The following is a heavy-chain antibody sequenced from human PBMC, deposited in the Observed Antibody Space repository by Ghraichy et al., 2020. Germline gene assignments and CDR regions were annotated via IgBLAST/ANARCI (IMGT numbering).Heavy chain of an antibody. V-gene: IGHV4-34*01. Sequence: SETLSLTCAVYGGSFSGYYWSWIRQPPGKGLEWIGEINHSGSTNYNPSLKSRVTISVDTSKNQFSLKLSSVTAADTAVYYCARRRRVLLWFGDPRQDFDYWGQGTLVTVSS. CDR1: GGSFSGYY. CDR2: INHSGST. D-gene: IGHD3-10*01. J-gene: IGHJ4*02. CDR3: ARRRRVLLWFGDPRQDFDY.